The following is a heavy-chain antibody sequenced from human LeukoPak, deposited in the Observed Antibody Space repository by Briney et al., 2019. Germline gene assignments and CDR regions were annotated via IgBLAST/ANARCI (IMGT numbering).Heavy chain of an antibody. CDR2: IYYSGST. CDR3: ARAHEAARDAFDI. V-gene: IGHV4-59*11. J-gene: IGHJ3*02. CDR1: DGSISSHY. Sequence: SETLSLTCTVSDGSISSHYWSWIRQPPGKGLEWIGYIYYSGSTNYNPSLKSRVTISVDTSKNQFSLKLSSVTAADTAVYYCARAHEAARDAFDIWGQGTMVTVSS. D-gene: IGHD2-15*01.